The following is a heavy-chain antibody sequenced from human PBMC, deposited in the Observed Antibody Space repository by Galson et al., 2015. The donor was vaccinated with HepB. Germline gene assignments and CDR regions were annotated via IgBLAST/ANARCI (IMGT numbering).Heavy chain of an antibody. CDR2: INQDGSGE. CDR1: GFTFSRYW. V-gene: IGHV3-7*01. CDR3: AREAI. J-gene: IGHJ4*02. Sequence: SLRLSCAASGFTFSRYWMSWVRQAPGKGLEWVANINQDGSGENYADSVKGRFTISRDNAQNSLYLQMNSLRAEDTALYYCAREAICGQGTLVTGSS.